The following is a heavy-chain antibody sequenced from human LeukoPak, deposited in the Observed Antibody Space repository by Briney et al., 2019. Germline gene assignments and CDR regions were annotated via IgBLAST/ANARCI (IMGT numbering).Heavy chain of an antibody. CDR1: GFTVSSNY. J-gene: IGHJ4*02. CDR3: AKEKRASQLPFDY. Sequence: QPGGSLRLSCAASGFTVSSNYMSWVRQAPGKGLEWVSVIYSGGSTYYADSVKGRFTISRHNSKNTLYLQMNSLRAEDTAVYYCAKEKRASQLPFDYWGQGTLVTVSS. CDR2: IYSGGST. V-gene: IGHV3-53*01. D-gene: IGHD2-2*01.